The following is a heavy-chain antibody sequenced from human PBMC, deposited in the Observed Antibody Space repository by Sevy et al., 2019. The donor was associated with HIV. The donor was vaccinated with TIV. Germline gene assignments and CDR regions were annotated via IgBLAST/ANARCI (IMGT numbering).Heavy chain of an antibody. CDR2: IGLTTTK. CDR1: GFTFSNYA. J-gene: IGHJ4*02. CDR3: VKNVLGEK. D-gene: IGHD3-16*01. Sequence: GGSLRLSCAASGFTFSNYAMIWVRQAPGKGLEWVSTIGLTTTKYYADSVRGRFTISRDNSENTFYLQLNSLRVEDTAVYYCVKNVLGEKWGQGTLVTVSS. V-gene: IGHV3-23*01.